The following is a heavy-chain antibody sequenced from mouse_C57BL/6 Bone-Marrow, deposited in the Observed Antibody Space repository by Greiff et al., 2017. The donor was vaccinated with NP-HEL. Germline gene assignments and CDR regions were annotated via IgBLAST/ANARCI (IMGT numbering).Heavy chain of an antibody. J-gene: IGHJ2*01. CDR2: INPGSGGT. CDR1: GYAFTNYL. CDR3: ARMEWADY. V-gene: IGHV1-54*01. Sequence: VKLQQSGAELVRPGTSVKVSCKASGYAFTNYLIEWVKQRPGQGLEWIGVINPGSGGTNYNEKFKGKATLTADKSSSTAYMQLSSLTSEDSAVYFCARMEWADYWGQGTTLTVSS. D-gene: IGHD1-3*01.